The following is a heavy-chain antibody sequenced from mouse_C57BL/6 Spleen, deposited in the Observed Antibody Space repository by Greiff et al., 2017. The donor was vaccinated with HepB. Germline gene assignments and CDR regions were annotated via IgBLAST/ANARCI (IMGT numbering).Heavy chain of an antibody. V-gene: IGHV5-16*01. CDR2: INYDGSST. CDR1: GFTFSDYY. Sequence: VQLKESEGGLVQPGSSMKLSCTASGFTFSDYYMAWVRQVPEKGLEWVANINYDGSSTYYLDSLKSRFIISRDNAKNILYLQMSSLKSEDTATYYCARVLYYDYDEPLYWYFDVWGTGTTVTVSS. CDR3: ARVLYYDYDEPLYWYFDV. D-gene: IGHD2-4*01. J-gene: IGHJ1*03.